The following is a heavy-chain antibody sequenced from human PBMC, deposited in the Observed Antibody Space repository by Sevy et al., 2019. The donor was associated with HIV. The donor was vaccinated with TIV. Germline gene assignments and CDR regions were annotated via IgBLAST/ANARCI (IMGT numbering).Heavy chain of an antibody. CDR3: ARDPRMVSYFDY. J-gene: IGHJ4*02. V-gene: IGHV3-30-3*01. D-gene: IGHD2-8*01. CDR2: ISYDGSNK. CDR1: GFTFSSYA. Sequence: GGSLRLSCAASGFTFSSYAMHWVRQAPGKGLEWVAVISYDGSNKYYADSVKGRFTISRDNSKNTLYLQMNSLRAEDTAVYYCARDPRMVSYFDYWGQRTLVTVSS.